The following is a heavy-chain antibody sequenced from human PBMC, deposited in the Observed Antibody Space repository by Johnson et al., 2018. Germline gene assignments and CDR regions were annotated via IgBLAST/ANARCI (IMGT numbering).Heavy chain of an antibody. D-gene: IGHD2-15*01. V-gene: IGHV3-30-3*01. J-gene: IGHJ3*02. CDR3: ARDWVVVAATDAWYI. CDR2: VSYDGSNK. Sequence: QVQLVQSGGGVGQPGRSLRLSCAASGFTFITYAMHWVRQAPGKGLEWVAVVSYDGSNKYYADSVKGRFTISRDNSKNTLYLQMNSLRAEDTAVYYCARDWVVVAATDAWYIWGQGTMVTVSS. CDR1: GFTFITYA.